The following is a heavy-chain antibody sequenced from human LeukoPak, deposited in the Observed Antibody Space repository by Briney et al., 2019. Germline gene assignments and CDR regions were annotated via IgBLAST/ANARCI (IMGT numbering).Heavy chain of an antibody. Sequence: PGGSLRLSCAASGFTFSSYAMHWVRQAPGKGLEWVAVISYDGSNKYYADSVKGRFTISRDNSKNTLYLQMNSLRAEDTAVYYCARDVEGGDGYSYGGSTGDYWGQGTLVTVSS. V-gene: IGHV3-30*04. CDR1: GFTFSSYA. CDR2: ISYDGSNK. D-gene: IGHD5-18*01. J-gene: IGHJ4*02. CDR3: ARDVEGGDGYSYGGSTGDY.